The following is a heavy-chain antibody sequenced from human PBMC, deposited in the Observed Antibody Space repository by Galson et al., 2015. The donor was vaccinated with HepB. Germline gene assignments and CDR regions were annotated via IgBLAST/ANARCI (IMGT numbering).Heavy chain of an antibody. J-gene: IGHJ5*02. CDR2: ISKSATVT. V-gene: IGHV3-23*01. CDR1: GFTFSSFA. CDR3: ATGFTLARAA. Sequence: SLRLSCAASGFTFSSFAMSWVRKPPGKGLEWVSSISKSATVTYYVDSVKGRFTISRDDSKSTLYLQMNGLRAEDTAIYYCATGFTLARAAWGQGTMVTVSS. D-gene: IGHD5-12*01.